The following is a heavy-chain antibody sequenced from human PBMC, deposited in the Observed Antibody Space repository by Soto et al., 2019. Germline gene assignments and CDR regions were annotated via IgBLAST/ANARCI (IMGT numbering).Heavy chain of an antibody. J-gene: IGHJ4*02. CDR3: AREEGISDRHAFDY. CDR1: GYTFTDYG. Sequence: QVQLVQSGAEVKKPGASVKVSCKASGYTFTDYGISWVRQAPGQGLEWMGWISTYNGNTIYAQKIQGRVTMTTDTSTSTAYVELRSLRSDATAVYYCAREEGISDRHAFDYWGQGTLVTVSS. CDR2: ISTYNGNT. D-gene: IGHD2-21*02. V-gene: IGHV1-18*04.